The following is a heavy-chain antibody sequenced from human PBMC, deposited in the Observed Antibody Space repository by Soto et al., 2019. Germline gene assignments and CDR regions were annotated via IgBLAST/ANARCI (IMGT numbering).Heavy chain of an antibody. J-gene: IGHJ4*02. Sequence: EVQLVETGGGLIQPGGSLRLSCAASGFTVSANYMSWVHQAPGKGLEWVSVIYNGGGTYYADSVKGRFTISRDNSKNTVYLQMNTLRAEETAVYYGASTRGSSYDSWGQGTLVTVSS. CDR2: IYNGGGT. CDR3: ASTRGSSYDS. V-gene: IGHV3-53*02. CDR1: GFTVSANY. D-gene: IGHD6-6*01.